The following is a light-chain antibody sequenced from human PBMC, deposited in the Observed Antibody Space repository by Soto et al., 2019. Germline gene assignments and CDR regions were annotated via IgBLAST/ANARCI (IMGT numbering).Light chain of an antibody. V-gene: IGLV1-44*01. CDR1: TFKIGSNT. Sequence: QSALTQPPSASMSPGQRVTISCSGRTFKIGSNTVSCYQQLPGTAPNLLIYSNNQRPSGVPDRLSGSKSGTSASLAISGLQSEDEADYYCAAWDDSLNGYVFGTGTKVTVL. J-gene: IGLJ1*01. CDR2: SNN. CDR3: AAWDDSLNGYV.